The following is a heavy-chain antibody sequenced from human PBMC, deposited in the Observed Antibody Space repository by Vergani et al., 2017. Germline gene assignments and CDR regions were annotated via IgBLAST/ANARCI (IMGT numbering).Heavy chain of an antibody. CDR3: ARGGIQLWRDAFDI. CDR1: GGSISSYY. CDR2: IYYSGLT. V-gene: IGHV4-59*01. Sequence: QVQLQESGPGLVKPSETLSLTCTVSGGSISSYYWSWIRQPPGKGLEWIGYIYYSGLTNYNPSLKSRVTISVDTSKNQFSLKLSSVTAADTAVYYCARGGIQLWRDAFDIWGQGTMVTVSS. D-gene: IGHD5-18*01. J-gene: IGHJ3*02.